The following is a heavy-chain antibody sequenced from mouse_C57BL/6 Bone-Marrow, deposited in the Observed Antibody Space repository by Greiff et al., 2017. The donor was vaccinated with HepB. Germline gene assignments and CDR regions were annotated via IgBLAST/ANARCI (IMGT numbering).Heavy chain of an antibody. D-gene: IGHD1-1*01. J-gene: IGHJ2*01. V-gene: IGHV1-81*01. CDR2: IYPRSGNT. CDR1: GYTFTSYG. Sequence: QVQLQQSGAELARPGASVKLSCKASGYTFTSYGISWVKQRTGQGLEWIGEIYPRSGNTYYNEKLKGKATLTADKSSSTAYMELRSLTSEDSAVYFCARKPDTTVVATPDYWGQGTTLTVSS. CDR3: ARKPDTTVVATPDY.